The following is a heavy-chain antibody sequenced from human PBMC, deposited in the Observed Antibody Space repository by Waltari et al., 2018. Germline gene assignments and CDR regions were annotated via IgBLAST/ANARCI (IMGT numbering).Heavy chain of an antibody. Sequence: QVQLVESGGGVVQPGRSLRLSCAASGFTFSSYGMHWVRQAPGKGLEGVAVIWYDGSNKYYADSVKGRFTISRDNSKNTLYLQMNSLRAEDTAVYYCAKERGIVVVPAAIMDVWGKGTTVTVSS. CDR1: GFTFSSYG. V-gene: IGHV3-33*06. D-gene: IGHD2-2*01. J-gene: IGHJ6*03. CDR2: IWYDGSNK. CDR3: AKERGIVVVPAAIMDV.